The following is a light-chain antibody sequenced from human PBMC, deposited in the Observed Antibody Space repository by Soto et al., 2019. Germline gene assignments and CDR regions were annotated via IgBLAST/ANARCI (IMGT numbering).Light chain of an antibody. Sequence: DIQMTQSPSTLSASVGDKVTITCRASQSISSWLAWYQQKPGKAPKLLIYKASTLESGVPSNFSGSGSGTEFTLSISSLQPEDFATYYCQPYNSYPWPFGQGTKVDVK. CDR2: KAS. J-gene: IGKJ1*01. CDR3: QPYNSYPWP. V-gene: IGKV1-5*03. CDR1: QSISSW.